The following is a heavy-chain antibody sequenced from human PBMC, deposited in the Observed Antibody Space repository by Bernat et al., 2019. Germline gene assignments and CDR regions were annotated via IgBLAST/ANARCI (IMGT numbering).Heavy chain of an antibody. CDR2: ISWNSGSI. D-gene: IGHD3-10*01. V-gene: IGHV3-9*01. J-gene: IGHJ4*02. CDR1: GFTFDDYA. CDR3: GKGKNLSGGGPWDY. Sequence: EVQLVESGGGLVQPGRSLRLSCAASGFTFDDYAMHWVRQAPGKGLEWVSGISWNSGSIEKADSGKGGLTITRDNAKNSLYLQMNRRRGEERALYYWGKGKNLSGGGPWDYGGQGTLVTVSS.